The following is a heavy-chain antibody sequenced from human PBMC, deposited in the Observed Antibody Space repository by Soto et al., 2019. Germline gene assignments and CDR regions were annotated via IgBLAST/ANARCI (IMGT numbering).Heavy chain of an antibody. CDR1: GLTFSSYA. CDR3: AKDSNYDILTGYVYYFDY. J-gene: IGHJ4*02. V-gene: IGHV3-23*01. Sequence: GGSLRLSCAASGLTFSSYAMSWVRQAPGKGLEWVSAISGSGGITYYADSVKGRFTISRDNSKNTLYLQMNSLRAEDTAVYYCAKDSNYDILTGYVYYFDYWGQGTLVTVSS. CDR2: ISGSGGIT. D-gene: IGHD3-9*01.